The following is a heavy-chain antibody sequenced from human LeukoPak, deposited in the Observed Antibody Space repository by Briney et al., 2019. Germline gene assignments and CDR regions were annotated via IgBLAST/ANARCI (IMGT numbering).Heavy chain of an antibody. V-gene: IGHV4-59*01. Sequence: SETLSLTCAVYGGFFSGYYWSWIRQPPGKGLEWIGYIYYSGSTNYNPSLKSRVTISVDTSKNQFSLKLSSVTAADTAVYYCARSGVFDYWGQGTLVTVSS. CDR2: IYYSGST. D-gene: IGHD3-10*01. J-gene: IGHJ4*02. CDR3: ARSGVFDY. CDR1: GGFFSGYY.